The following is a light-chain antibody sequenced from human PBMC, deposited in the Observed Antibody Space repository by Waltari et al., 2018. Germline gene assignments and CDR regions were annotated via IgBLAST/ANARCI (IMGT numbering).Light chain of an antibody. CDR2: SNN. CDR3: AAWDDSLNWV. Sequence: QSVLTQPPSASGTPGQRVTISCSGSSSNIGSNPVNWYQQPPGTAPKLLLYSNNQRPSGVPDRFSGSKSGTSASLAISGLQSEDEADYYCAAWDDSLNWVFGGGTKLTVL. V-gene: IGLV1-44*01. J-gene: IGLJ3*02. CDR1: SSNIGSNP.